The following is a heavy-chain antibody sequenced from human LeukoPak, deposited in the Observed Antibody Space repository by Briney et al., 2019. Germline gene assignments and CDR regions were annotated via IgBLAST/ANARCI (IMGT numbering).Heavy chain of an antibody. CDR1: GFTFSSCW. V-gene: IGHV3-74*01. D-gene: IGHD2-2*01. Sequence: GGSLRLSCAASGFTFSSCWMHWVRQAPGKGLVWVSRINSDGTSSSYADSVKGRFTISRDNAKNTLYLQMNSLRAEDTAAYYCARGLGYCSGTSCLNWFDPWGQGTLVTVSS. CDR2: INSDGTSS. CDR3: ARGLGYCSGTSCLNWFDP. J-gene: IGHJ5*02.